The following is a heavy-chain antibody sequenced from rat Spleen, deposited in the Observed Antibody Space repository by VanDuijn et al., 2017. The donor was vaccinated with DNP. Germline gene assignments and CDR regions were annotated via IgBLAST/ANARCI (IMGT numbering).Heavy chain of an antibody. CDR1: GFTFSDYD. CDR3: ARLTTGITLDY. CDR2: ISYDGSGT. Sequence: EVQLVESGGDLVQSGRSLKVSCAASGFTFSDYDMAWVRQAPKKGLEWVGRISYDGSGTYYRDSVKGPITISRDNTKNTLYLQMDSLRSEDTATYFCARLTTGITLDYWGQGVMVTVSS. D-gene: IGHD1-9*01. V-gene: IGHV5-17*01. J-gene: IGHJ2*01.